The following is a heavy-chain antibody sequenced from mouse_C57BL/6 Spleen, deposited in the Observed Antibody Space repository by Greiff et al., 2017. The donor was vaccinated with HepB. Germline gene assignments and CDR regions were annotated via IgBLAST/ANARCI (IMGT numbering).Heavy chain of an antibody. D-gene: IGHD1-1*01. V-gene: IGHV5-17*01. Sequence: EVMLVESGGGLVKPGGSLELSCAASGFTFSDYGMHWVRQAPEKGLEWVAYISSGSSTIYYADTVKGRFTISRDNAKNTLFLQMTSLRSEDTAMYYCARNYYGSSYDFDVWGTGTTVTVSS. CDR3: ARNYYGSSYDFDV. J-gene: IGHJ1*03. CDR1: GFTFSDYG. CDR2: ISSGSSTI.